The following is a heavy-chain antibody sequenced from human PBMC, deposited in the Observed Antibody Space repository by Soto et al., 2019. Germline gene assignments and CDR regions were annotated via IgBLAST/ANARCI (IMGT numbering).Heavy chain of an antibody. Sequence: SETLSLTCTVSGGSISSSSYYWGWIRQPPGKGLEWIGSIYYSGSTYYNPSLKSRVTISVDTSKSQFSLKLSSVTAADTAVYYCTCIFSGGYGYGFYYYGMDVWGQGTTVTLSS. J-gene: IGHJ6*02. CDR1: GGSISSSSYY. CDR3: TCIFSGGYGYGFYYYGMDV. CDR2: IYYSGST. V-gene: IGHV4-39*01. D-gene: IGHD5-18*01.